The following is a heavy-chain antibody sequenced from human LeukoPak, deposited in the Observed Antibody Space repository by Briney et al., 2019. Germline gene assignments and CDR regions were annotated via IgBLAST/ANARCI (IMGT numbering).Heavy chain of an antibody. CDR3: ARGSGSYFFDY. J-gene: IGHJ4*02. CDR2: IYYSGST. V-gene: IGHV4-31*03. D-gene: IGHD1-26*01. CDR1: GGSISGGGYY. Sequence: SQTLSLACTVSGGSISGGGYYWSWIRQHPGKGLEWIGYIYYSGSTYYNPSLKSRVTISVDTSKNQFSLKLSSVTAADTAVYYCARGSGSYFFDYWGQGTLVTVSS.